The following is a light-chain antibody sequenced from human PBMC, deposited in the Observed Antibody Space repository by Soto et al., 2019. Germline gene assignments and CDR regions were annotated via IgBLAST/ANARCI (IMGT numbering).Light chain of an antibody. Sequence: QSALTQPPSASGSPGQSVAISCTGTSSDVGGYNYVSWYQQHPGKAPKLMIYEVNKRPSGVPDRFSGSKSGNTASLTVSGLQAEDEADYYCISYAGSSNVFGIGTKVTVL. CDR1: SSDVGGYNY. V-gene: IGLV2-8*01. CDR3: ISYAGSSNV. CDR2: EVN. J-gene: IGLJ1*01.